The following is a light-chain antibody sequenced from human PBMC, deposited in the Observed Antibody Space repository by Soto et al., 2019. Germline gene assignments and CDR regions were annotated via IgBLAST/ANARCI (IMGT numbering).Light chain of an antibody. CDR1: SSDVGGYNY. Sequence: QSALTQPRSVSGSPGQSVTISCTGTSSDVGGYNYVSWYQQHPGKAPKLMIYDVSKRPTGVPDRFSGSKSGNPASLTISGRQAEYEAEYYCCSYAGRYTRVFGGGTKLTVL. CDR3: CSYAGRYTRV. V-gene: IGLV2-11*01. J-gene: IGLJ3*02. CDR2: DVS.